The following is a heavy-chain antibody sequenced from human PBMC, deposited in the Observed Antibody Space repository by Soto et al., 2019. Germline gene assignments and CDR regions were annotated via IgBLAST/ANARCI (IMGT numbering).Heavy chain of an antibody. CDR3: AARSGSYYYYYGMDV. Sequence: SVKVSCKASGFTFTSSAVQWVRQARGQRLEWIGRIVVGSGNTNYAQKFQERVTITRDMSTSTAYMELSSLRSEDTAVYYCAARSGSYYYYYGMDVWGQGTTVTVSS. J-gene: IGHJ6*02. D-gene: IGHD1-26*01. CDR1: GFTFTSSA. V-gene: IGHV1-58*01. CDR2: IVVGSGNT.